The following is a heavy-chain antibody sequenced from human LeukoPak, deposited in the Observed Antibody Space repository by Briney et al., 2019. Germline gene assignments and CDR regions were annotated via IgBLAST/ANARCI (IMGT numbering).Heavy chain of an antibody. V-gene: IGHV4-39*07. CDR1: GGSISSSGSY. D-gene: IGHD6-6*01. CDR2: IYYSGNT. CDR3: ARVMAARREDLNWFDP. Sequence: PSETLSLTCTVSGGSISSSGSYWGWIRQPPGKGLEWIGSIYYSGNTYNPSLKSRGTISVATSKNQFSLNLTSVTAADTAVYYCARVMAARREDLNWFDPWGQGTLVTVSS. J-gene: IGHJ5*02.